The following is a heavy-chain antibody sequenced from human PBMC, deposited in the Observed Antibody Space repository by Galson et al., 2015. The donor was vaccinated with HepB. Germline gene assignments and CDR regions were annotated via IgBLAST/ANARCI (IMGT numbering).Heavy chain of an antibody. V-gene: IGHV3-23*01. CDR3: AKGDWMDV. CDR1: GFTFGSSP. J-gene: IGHJ6*02. Sequence: SLRLSCAGSGFTFGSSPMTRVRQAPGKGLDWVPAITPSADRTFYADSVRGRFTISRDNSRNTLYLQMNSLRAEDTAVYFCAKGDWMDVWGQGTTVTVSS. CDR2: ITPSADRT. D-gene: IGHD2-21*02.